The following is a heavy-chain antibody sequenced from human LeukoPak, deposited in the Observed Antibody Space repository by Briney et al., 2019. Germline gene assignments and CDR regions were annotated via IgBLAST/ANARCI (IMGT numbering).Heavy chain of an antibody. Sequence: PGRSLRLSCAASGFTFSSYWMSWVRQAPGKGLEWVANIKQDGSEKYYVDSVKGRFTISRDNAKNSLYLQMNSLRAEDTAVYYCARDSSGRYSSGWYVPAMPDIDYWGQGTLVTVSS. V-gene: IGHV3-7*01. J-gene: IGHJ4*02. D-gene: IGHD6-19*01. CDR1: GFTFSSYW. CDR3: ARDSSGRYSSGWYVPAMPDIDY. CDR2: IKQDGSEK.